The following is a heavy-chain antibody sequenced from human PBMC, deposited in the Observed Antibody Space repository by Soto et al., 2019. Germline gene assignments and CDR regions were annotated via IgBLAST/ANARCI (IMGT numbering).Heavy chain of an antibody. Sequence: PSETLSLTCTVSGGSISSGGYYWSWIRQHPGKGLEWIGYIYYSGSTYYNPSLKSRVTISVDTSKNQFSLKLSSVTAADTAVYYCARDIVATIPHYYYYGMDVWGQGTTVTVSS. D-gene: IGHD5-12*01. V-gene: IGHV4-31*03. J-gene: IGHJ6*02. CDR1: GGSISSGGYY. CDR2: IYYSGST. CDR3: ARDIVATIPHYYYYGMDV.